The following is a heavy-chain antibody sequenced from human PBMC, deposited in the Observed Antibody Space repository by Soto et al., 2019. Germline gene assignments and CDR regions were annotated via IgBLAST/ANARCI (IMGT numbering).Heavy chain of an antibody. D-gene: IGHD3-16*01. Sequence: GASVKVSCKASGGTFSSYAISWVRQAPGQGLEWMGGIIPIFGTANYAQKFQGRVTITADESTSTAYMELSSLRSEDTAVHYCARGDLEYKTYGMDVWGQGTTVTVSS. CDR2: IIPIFGTA. CDR3: ARGDLEYKTYGMDV. CDR1: GGTFSSYA. V-gene: IGHV1-69*13. J-gene: IGHJ6*02.